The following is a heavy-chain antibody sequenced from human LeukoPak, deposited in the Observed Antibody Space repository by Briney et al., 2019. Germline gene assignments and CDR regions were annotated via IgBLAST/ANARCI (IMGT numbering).Heavy chain of an antibody. Sequence: SETLSLTCTVSGGSISSYYWSWIRQPPGKGLEWIGYIYYSGSTNYNPSLKSRVTISVDTFKNQFSLKLSPVTAADTAVYYCARGQLASAAEYFQHWGQGTLVTVSS. CDR1: GGSISSYY. J-gene: IGHJ1*01. CDR3: ARGQLASAAEYFQH. D-gene: IGHD6-13*01. CDR2: IYYSGST. V-gene: IGHV4-59*01.